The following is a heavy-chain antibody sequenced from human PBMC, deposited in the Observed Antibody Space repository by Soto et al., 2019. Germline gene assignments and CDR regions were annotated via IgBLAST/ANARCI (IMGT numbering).Heavy chain of an antibody. CDR1: GGSISSSSYY. J-gene: IGHJ6*02. Sequence: QLQLQESGPGLVKPSETLSLTCTVSGGSISSSSYYWGWIRQPPGKGLEWIGSIYYSGSTYYNPSLKSRVTISVDTSKNQFSLKLSSVTAADTAVYYCASQNYGGKGGEDYYYYGMDVWGQGTTVTVSS. V-gene: IGHV4-39*01. D-gene: IGHD4-17*01. CDR2: IYYSGST. CDR3: ASQNYGGKGGEDYYYYGMDV.